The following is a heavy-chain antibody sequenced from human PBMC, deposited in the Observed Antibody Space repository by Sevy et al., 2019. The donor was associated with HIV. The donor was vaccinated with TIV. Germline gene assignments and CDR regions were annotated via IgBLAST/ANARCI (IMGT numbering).Heavy chain of an antibody. Sequence: GGSLRLSCAASGFTFSSYAMSWVRQAPGKGLEWVSAISGSGGSTYYADTGKGGFTISGDNSKNTLYLQMNSLRAEDTAVYYCAKLVGYYDILTGYFDYWGQGTLVTVSS. CDR3: AKLVGYYDILTGYFDY. CDR1: GFTFSSYA. V-gene: IGHV3-23*01. D-gene: IGHD3-9*01. J-gene: IGHJ4*02. CDR2: ISGSGGST.